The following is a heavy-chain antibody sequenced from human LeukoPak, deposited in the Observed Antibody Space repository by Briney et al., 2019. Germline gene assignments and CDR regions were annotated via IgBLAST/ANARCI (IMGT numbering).Heavy chain of an antibody. D-gene: IGHD6-19*01. V-gene: IGHV4-34*01. CDR1: GASFSGYY. CDR3: AGGRGSGWYY. CDR2: SNYSGST. J-gene: IGHJ4*01. Sequence: SEILSLTCAVYGASFSGYYWSWTRQPPGKGLEWIGESNYSGSTNYNPSLKSRVTISVDTSKNQFSLKVTSVTAADTAVYYCAGGRGSGWYYWGHGTLVTVSS.